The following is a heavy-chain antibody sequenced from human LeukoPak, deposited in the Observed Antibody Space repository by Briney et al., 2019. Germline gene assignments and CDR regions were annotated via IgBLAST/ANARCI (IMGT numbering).Heavy chain of an antibody. CDR1: GYSISSGYY. J-gene: IGHJ4*02. Sequence: NPSETLSLTCTVSGYSISSGYYWGWIRQPPGKGLEWIGYIYYSGSTNYNPSLKSRVTISVDTSKNQFSLKLSSVTAADTAVYYCARVSLAAVDYWGQGTLVTVSS. CDR2: IYYSGST. D-gene: IGHD6-13*01. V-gene: IGHV4-61*01. CDR3: ARVSLAAVDY.